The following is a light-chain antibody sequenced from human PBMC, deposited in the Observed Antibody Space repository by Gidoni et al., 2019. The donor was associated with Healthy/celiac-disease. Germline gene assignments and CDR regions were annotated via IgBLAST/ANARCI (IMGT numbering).Light chain of an antibody. J-gene: IGKJ3*01. CDR3: KQYGSSLFT. CDR2: GAS. CDR1: QSVSSSY. Sequence: EIVLTQSPGTLSLSPGERATLSCRASQSVSSSYLAWYQQKPGQAPRLLIYGASSRATGIPDRVSGSGSGTDFTLTISRLEPEDFAVYYCKQYGSSLFTFGPGTKVDIK. V-gene: IGKV3-20*01.